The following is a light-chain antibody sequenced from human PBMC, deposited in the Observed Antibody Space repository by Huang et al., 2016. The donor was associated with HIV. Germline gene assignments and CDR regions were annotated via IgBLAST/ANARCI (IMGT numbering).Light chain of an antibody. CDR3: QQYNNWPPLT. J-gene: IGKJ4*01. V-gene: IGKV3-15*01. CDR2: SAS. CDR1: QTIGTN. Sequence: VLTQSPGILSVSPGERAIVSCRASQTIGTNLAWYQHKVGQAPRLLIFSASTRATGIPDRFSASGSGTEFTLTISSLQSEDSALYYCQQYNNWPPLTFGGGTKVEIK.